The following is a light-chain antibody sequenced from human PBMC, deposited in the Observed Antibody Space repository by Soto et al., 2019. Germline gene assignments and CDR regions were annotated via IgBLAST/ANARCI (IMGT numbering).Light chain of an antibody. V-gene: IGKV1-5*03. CDR2: KAS. Sequence: DIQMTQSPSTLSASVGDRVTITCRASQSISSWLAWYQQKPGKAPKLLIYKASSLESGVPSRFSGSGSGTEFTLTISSRQPDDVATYYCQQYNSYPCTFGQGTKLEIK. CDR3: QQYNSYPCT. J-gene: IGKJ2*02. CDR1: QSISSW.